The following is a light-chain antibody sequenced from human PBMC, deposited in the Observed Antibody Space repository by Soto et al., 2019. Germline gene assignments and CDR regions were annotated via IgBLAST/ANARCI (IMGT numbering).Light chain of an antibody. V-gene: IGLV2-14*01. CDR2: DVS. J-gene: IGLJ1*01. Sequence: QSALTQPASVSGSPGQSITISCTGTSSDVGGYNYVSWYQQHPGKVPKLMIYDVSNRPSGVSNRFSSSKSGNTASLTISGLQAEDEADYYCSSYTSSSTLYVFGTGTKVTVL. CDR3: SSYTSSSTLYV. CDR1: SSDVGGYNY.